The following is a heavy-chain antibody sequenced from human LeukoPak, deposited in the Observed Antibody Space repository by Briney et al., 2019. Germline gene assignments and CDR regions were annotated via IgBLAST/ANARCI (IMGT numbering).Heavy chain of an antibody. CDR2: IYYSGST. Sequence: SETLSLTCTVSGGSISSYYWSWIRQPPGKGLEWIGYIYYSGSTNYNPSLKSRVTISVDTSKNQFSLKLSSVTAADTAVYYCARGIAAAGNFWYYFDYWGQGTLVTVSS. CDR1: GGSISSYY. CDR3: ARGIAAAGNFWYYFDY. V-gene: IGHV4-59*08. J-gene: IGHJ4*02. D-gene: IGHD6-13*01.